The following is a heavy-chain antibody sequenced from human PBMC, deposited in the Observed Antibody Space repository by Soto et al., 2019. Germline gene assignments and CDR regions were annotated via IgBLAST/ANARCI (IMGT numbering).Heavy chain of an antibody. CDR1: GGTFSTYS. J-gene: IGHJ3*02. D-gene: IGHD2-21*01. CDR3: TIGSWSGEVFDI. Sequence: QVQLVQSGAEVKKPGSSVKVSCKDSGGTFSTYSMFWVRQAPGQGLEWMGRIIPLLGIRNSAQGFQDRVTITADKSTATAHMELSSLRSEDTALYYCTIGSWSGEVFDIWGQGTMVTVSS. V-gene: IGHV1-69*02. CDR2: IIPLLGIR.